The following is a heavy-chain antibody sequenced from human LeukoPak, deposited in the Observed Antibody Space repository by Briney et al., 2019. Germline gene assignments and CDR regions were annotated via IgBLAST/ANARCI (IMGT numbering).Heavy chain of an antibody. J-gene: IGHJ4*02. D-gene: IGHD3-22*01. Sequence: GGSLRLSCAASGLTFSSYGMHWVRQAPGKGLEGVAVISYEGSNKYYADSVKGRFTISRDNSKNTLYLQMNSMRAEDTAVYYCAKDYDSSGYYYEADYWGQGTLVTVSS. CDR2: ISYEGSNK. V-gene: IGHV3-30*18. CDR1: GLTFSSYG. CDR3: AKDYDSSGYYYEADY.